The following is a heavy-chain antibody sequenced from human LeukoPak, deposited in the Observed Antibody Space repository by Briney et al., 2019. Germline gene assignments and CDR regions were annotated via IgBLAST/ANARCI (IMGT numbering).Heavy chain of an antibody. CDR3: ATYRQVPLPFES. CDR2: ISWNSGSI. Sequence: PGGSLRLSCAASGFTFDDYAMHWVRQAPGKGLEWVSGISWNSGSIGYADSVKGRFTISRDNAKNSLYLQMNTLRAEDTAIYYCATYRQVPLPFESWGQGTLVTVSS. D-gene: IGHD2-2*01. V-gene: IGHV3-9*01. J-gene: IGHJ4*02. CDR1: GFTFDDYA.